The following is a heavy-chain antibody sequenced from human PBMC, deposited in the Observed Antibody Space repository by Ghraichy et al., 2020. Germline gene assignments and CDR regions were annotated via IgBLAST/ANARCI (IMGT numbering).Heavy chain of an antibody. CDR2: INSDGSST. V-gene: IGHV3-74*01. CDR3: AREVKAGSSWWFDP. J-gene: IGHJ5*02. CDR1: GFTFSSYW. D-gene: IGHD6-13*01. Sequence: LSLTCAASGFTFSSYWMHWVRQAPGKGLVWFSRINSDGSSTSYADSVKGRFTISRDNAKNTLYLQMNSLRAEDTAVYYCAREVKAGSSWWFDPWGQGTLVTVSS.